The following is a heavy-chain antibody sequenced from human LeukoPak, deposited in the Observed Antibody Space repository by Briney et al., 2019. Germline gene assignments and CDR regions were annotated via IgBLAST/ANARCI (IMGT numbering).Heavy chain of an antibody. Sequence: ASVRVSCKASGYFFTGYHLHWVRQAPGQGLQWVGRIYTDNGDAKYAPKFQGRVTMTRDMSISTAYMELYRLTSGDTAVYFCAALGSTMEARTDPWGHGTPVTVSS. CDR1: GYFFTGYH. CDR2: IYTDNGDA. D-gene: IGHD3-10*01. J-gene: IGHJ5*02. CDR3: AALGSTMEARTDP. V-gene: IGHV1-2*02.